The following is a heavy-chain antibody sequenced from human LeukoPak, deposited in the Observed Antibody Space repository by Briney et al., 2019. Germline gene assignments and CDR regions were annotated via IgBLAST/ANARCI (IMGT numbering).Heavy chain of an antibody. Sequence: SETLSLTCTVSGGSISSSSYYWGWIRQPPGKGLEWIGSIYYSGSTYYNPSLKGRVTISVDTSKNQFSLKLSSVTAADTAVYYCARQTGSGLFILPGGQGTLVTVSS. CDR1: GGSISSSSYY. D-gene: IGHD3/OR15-3a*01. J-gene: IGHJ4*02. V-gene: IGHV4-39*07. CDR2: IYYSGST. CDR3: ARQTGSGLFILP.